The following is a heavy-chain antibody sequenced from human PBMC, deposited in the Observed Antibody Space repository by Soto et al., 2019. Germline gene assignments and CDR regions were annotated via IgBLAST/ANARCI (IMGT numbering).Heavy chain of an antibody. J-gene: IGHJ6*02. CDR3: ARSGKQLATYYYYYYGMDV. V-gene: IGHV3-33*01. CDR1: GFTFSSYG. D-gene: IGHD6-13*01. Sequence: GGSLRLSCAASGFTFSSYGMHWVRQAPGKGLEWVAVIWYDGSNKYYADSVKGRFTIPRDNSKNTLYLQMNSLRAEDTAVYYCARSGKQLATYYYYYYGMDVWGQGTTVTVSS. CDR2: IWYDGSNK.